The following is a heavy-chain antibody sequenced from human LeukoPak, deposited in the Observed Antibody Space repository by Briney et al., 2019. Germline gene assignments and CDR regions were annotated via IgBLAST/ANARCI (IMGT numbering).Heavy chain of an antibody. CDR2: ISGSSSYT. CDR3: ARVTLYAESALDY. Sequence: PGGSLRLSCAASGFTFSDYYMSWIRQAPGKGLEWVSYISGSSSYTIYADSVKGRFTISRDNAKNSLYPQMNSLRAEDTAVYYCARVTLYAESALDYWGQGTLVTVSS. V-gene: IGHV3-11*06. CDR1: GFTFSDYY. J-gene: IGHJ4*02. D-gene: IGHD4-17*01.